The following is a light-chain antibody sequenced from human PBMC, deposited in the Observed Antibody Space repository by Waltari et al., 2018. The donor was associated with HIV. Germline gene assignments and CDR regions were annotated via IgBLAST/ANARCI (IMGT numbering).Light chain of an antibody. CDR3: QQYETYYT. J-gene: IGKJ2*01. CDR1: QNVNTW. V-gene: IGKV1-5*03. CDR2: TAS. Sequence: DIKMTQFPSVLSASLRDRITISCRASQNVNTWVAWYQQKQGKAPKLLIHTASTLASGVPSRFSGRGSGAVFTLTIAGLQPDDFATYYCQQYETYYTFGLGTNVE.